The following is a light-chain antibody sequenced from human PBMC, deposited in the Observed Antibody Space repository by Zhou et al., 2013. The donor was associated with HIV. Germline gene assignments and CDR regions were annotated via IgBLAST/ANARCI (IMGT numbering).Light chain of an antibody. V-gene: IGKV3-20*01. CDR2: GAS. CDR1: QSVSNNY. Sequence: EIVLTQSPGTLSLSPGERATLSCRASQSVSNNYLAWYQQKPGQAPRLLIYGASSRATGIPDKFTGSGSGTDFTLTISRLEPEDFAVYYCQQYGTSFTFGPGTRVDI. CDR3: QQYGTSFT. J-gene: IGKJ3*01.